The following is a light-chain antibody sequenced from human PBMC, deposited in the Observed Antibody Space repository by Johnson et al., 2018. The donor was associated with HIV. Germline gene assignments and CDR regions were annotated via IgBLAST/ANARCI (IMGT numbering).Light chain of an antibody. J-gene: IGLJ1*01. V-gene: IGLV1-51*01. Sequence: QSVLTQPPSVSAAPGQKVTISCSGNTCDIGNNYVSCHQQLPGTAPKLLIYDNNKRPSGIPDRISCSKSGTSATLGITGLQPGDEADYYCATWDSRLSAGHVFGTWTKFTVL. CDR3: ATWDSRLSAGHV. CDR1: TCDIGNNY. CDR2: DNN.